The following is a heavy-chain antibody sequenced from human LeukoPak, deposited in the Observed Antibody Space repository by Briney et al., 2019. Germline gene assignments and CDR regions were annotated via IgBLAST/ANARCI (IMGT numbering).Heavy chain of an antibody. D-gene: IGHD2-15*01. Sequence: PGGSLRLSCAASGFTFNNYGMYCVRQAPGKGLEWVTYISDDGRRKYYADSVKDRFTMSRDNAKNTLYLEMNSLRAEDTAVYYCARDVVLSGTDAFDIWGQGTRVTVSS. CDR3: ARDVVLSGTDAFDI. J-gene: IGHJ3*02. CDR1: GFTFNNYG. CDR2: ISDDGRRK. V-gene: IGHV3-30*03.